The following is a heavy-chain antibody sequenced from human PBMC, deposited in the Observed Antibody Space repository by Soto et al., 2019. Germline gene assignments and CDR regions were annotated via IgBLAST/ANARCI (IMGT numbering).Heavy chain of an antibody. Sequence: QVQLVESGGGVVQPGRSLRLSCAASGFTFSSYGMHWVRQAPGKGLEWVAVISYDGSNKYYADSVKGRLTISRDNSKNTVYLQVNSLRGEDTAVYYCAKDNGSGCDWLRVGDASDIWGQGTMVTVSS. CDR1: GFTFSSYG. J-gene: IGHJ3*02. V-gene: IGHV3-30*18. CDR3: AKDNGSGCDWLRVGDASDI. D-gene: IGHD5-12*01. CDR2: ISYDGSNK.